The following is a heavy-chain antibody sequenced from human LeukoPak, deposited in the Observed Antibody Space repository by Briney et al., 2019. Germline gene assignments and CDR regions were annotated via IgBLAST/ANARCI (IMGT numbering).Heavy chain of an antibody. J-gene: IGHJ5*02. CDR1: GGSISSGGYY. D-gene: IGHD3-10*01. CDR3: AREITMVSRGERWFDP. CDR2: IYYSGST. Sequence: SETLSPTCTVSGGSISSGGYYWSWIRQHPGKGLEWIGYIYYSGSTYYNPSLKSRVTISVDTSKNQFSLKLSSVTAADTDVYYCAREITMVSRGERWFDPWGQGTLVTVSS. V-gene: IGHV4-31*03.